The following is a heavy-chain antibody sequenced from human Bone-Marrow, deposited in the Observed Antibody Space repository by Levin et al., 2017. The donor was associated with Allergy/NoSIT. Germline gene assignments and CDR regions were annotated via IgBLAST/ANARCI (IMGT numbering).Heavy chain of an antibody. J-gene: IGHJ4*02. V-gene: IGHV6-1*01. CDR1: GDRVSRNTSA. CDR2: TYYRSKWFY. D-gene: IGHD3/OR15-3a*01. CDR3: ARGTGSYDY. Sequence: PSQTLSLTCAISGDRVSRNTSAWNWIRQSPSRGLEWLGRTYYRSKWFYDYGISVKTRITINPDTSKNQFSLQLNSVIPEDTAVYYCARGTGSYDYWGQGTLVTVSS.